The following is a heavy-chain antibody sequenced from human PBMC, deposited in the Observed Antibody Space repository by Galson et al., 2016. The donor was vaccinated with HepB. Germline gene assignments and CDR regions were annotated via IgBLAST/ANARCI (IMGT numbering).Heavy chain of an antibody. CDR2: ISHDGGNH. CDR3: ARGLRWSGFFKIYFYYGMDV. Sequence: LRLSCAASGFTFSSHSMHWARQAPGKGLEWVAVISHDGGNHFYADSVKGRFTISRDTSKNTLYLQMNRLKPDDTAVYFCARGLRWSGFFKIYFYYGMDVWGQGTTVTVSS. D-gene: IGHD3-3*01. J-gene: IGHJ6*02. CDR1: GFTFSSHS. V-gene: IGHV3-30*14.